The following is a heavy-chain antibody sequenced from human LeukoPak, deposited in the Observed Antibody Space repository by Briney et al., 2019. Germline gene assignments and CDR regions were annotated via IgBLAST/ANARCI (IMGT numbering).Heavy chain of an antibody. CDR3: ARKYYDFWSGPLDY. CDR2: INHSGST. D-gene: IGHD3-3*01. J-gene: IGHJ4*02. Sequence: GSLRLSCAASGFTFSDYYWSWIRQPPGKGLEWIGEINHSGSTNYNPSLKSRVTISVDTSKNQFSLKLSSVTAADTAVYYCARKYYDFWSGPLDYWGQGTLVTVSS. CDR1: GFTFSDYY. V-gene: IGHV4-34*01.